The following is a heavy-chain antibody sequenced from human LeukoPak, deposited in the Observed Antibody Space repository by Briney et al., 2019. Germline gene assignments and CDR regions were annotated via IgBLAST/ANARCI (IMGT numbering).Heavy chain of an antibody. Sequence: KASETLSLTCAVSGGSISSGGYSWSWIRQPPGKGLEWIGYIYHSGSTYYNPSLKSRVTISVDRSKNQFSLKLSSVTAADTAVYYCARPLGEGEAYSGSPVTAFDIWGQGTMVTVSS. CDR1: GGSISSGGYS. J-gene: IGHJ3*02. CDR2: IYHSGST. D-gene: IGHD1-26*01. CDR3: ARPLGEGEAYSGSPVTAFDI. V-gene: IGHV4-30-2*01.